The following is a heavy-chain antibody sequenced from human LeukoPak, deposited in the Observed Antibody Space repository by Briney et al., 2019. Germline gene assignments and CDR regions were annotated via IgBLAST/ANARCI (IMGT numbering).Heavy chain of an antibody. CDR1: GGSISSSDHY. Sequence: PSETLSLTCTVSGGSISSSDHYWGWIRQPPGKGLEWIANIYYSGNTHYNPSLRSRVTISVDTSKNQFSLKLSSVTAADTAVYYCARDRVRERNYYYGMDVWGQGTTVTVSS. CDR2: IYYSGNT. V-gene: IGHV4-39*07. J-gene: IGHJ6*02. D-gene: IGHD3-10*01. CDR3: ARDRVRERNYYYGMDV.